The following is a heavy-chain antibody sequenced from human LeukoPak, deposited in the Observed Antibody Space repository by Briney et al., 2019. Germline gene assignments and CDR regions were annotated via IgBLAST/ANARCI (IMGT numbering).Heavy chain of an antibody. CDR2: ISAYNGNT. CDR1: GYTFSIYG. J-gene: IGHJ4*02. V-gene: IGHV1-18*01. D-gene: IGHD6-19*01. CDR3: ARAPKQLWLAAYYFDY. Sequence: ASVRVSCKASGYTFSIYGFSWVRQAPGQGLEWMGWISAYNGNTNYAQKFQGRVTMTTDTSTSTAYMDLRSLRSDDTAVYYCARAPKQLWLAAYYFDYWGQGTLVTVSS.